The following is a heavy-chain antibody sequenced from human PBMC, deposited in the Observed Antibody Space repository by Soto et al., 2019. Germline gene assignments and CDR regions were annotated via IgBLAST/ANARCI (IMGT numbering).Heavy chain of an antibody. CDR1: GGSISSSSYY. Sequence: SETLSLTCTVSGGSISSSSYYWGWIRQPPGKGLEWIGSIYYSGSTYYNPSLKRRVTKSVDTYKKQFSLKLISVTAADTAVYYCACIFSGGYGYGFYYYGMDVWGQGTTVT. CDR2: IYYSGST. V-gene: IGHV4-39*01. D-gene: IGHD5-18*01. CDR3: ACIFSGGYGYGFYYYGMDV. J-gene: IGHJ6*02.